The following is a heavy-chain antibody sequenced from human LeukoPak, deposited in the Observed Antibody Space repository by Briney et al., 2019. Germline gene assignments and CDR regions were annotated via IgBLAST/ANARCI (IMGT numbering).Heavy chain of an antibody. J-gene: IGHJ4*02. CDR3: VAGALTDFDY. CDR1: GGTFSSYA. D-gene: IGHD3-9*01. Sequence: SVKVSCKASGGTFSSYAISWVRQAPGQGLEWMGGIIPIFGTANYAQKFQGRVTITTDESTSTAYIELSSLRSEDTAVYYCVAGALTDFDYWGQGTLVTVSS. CDR2: IIPIFGTA. V-gene: IGHV1-69*05.